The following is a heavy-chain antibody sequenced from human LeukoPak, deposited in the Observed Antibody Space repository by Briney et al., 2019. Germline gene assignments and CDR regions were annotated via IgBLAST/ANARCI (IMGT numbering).Heavy chain of an antibody. Sequence: GGSLRLSRAAAGFSFTNAWITSVRQAPGKGLEWVGRIASKTDGGATDYAAPVKGRFTISRDDSKNTLYLQMNSLTTEDTAVYYCTSKGVWGQGTMVTVSS. V-gene: IGHV3-15*04. CDR3: TSKGV. CDR2: IASKTDGGAT. CDR1: GFSFTNAW. J-gene: IGHJ3*01.